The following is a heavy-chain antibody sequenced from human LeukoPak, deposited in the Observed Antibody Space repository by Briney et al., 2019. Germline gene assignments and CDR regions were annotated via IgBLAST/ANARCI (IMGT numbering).Heavy chain of an antibody. Sequence: GGSLRLSCAASGFTVSSNYMSWVRQAPGKGLEWGSVIYSGGSTYYADSVKGRFTISRDNSKNTLYLQMNSLRAEDTAVYYCARGLMGYSSPFDYWGQGPLVTVSS. D-gene: IGHD5-18*01. CDR1: GFTVSSNY. J-gene: IGHJ4*02. CDR2: IYSGGST. CDR3: ARGLMGYSSPFDY. V-gene: IGHV3-53*01.